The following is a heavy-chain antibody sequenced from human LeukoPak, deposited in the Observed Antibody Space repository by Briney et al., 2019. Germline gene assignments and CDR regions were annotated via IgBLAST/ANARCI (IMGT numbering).Heavy chain of an antibody. CDR2: VDHSGGT. CDR1: GYSLSSGYY. CDR3: AGFTFFRGVITFDY. J-gene: IGHJ4*02. D-gene: IGHD3-10*01. Sequence: PSETLSLTCTASGYSLSSGYYWGWIRQPPGKGLEWIGSVDHSGGTYYNPSLRSRVSISVDTSKNQFSLKLSSVPAADTAVYSCAGFTFFRGVITFDYWGQGTLVTVSS. V-gene: IGHV4-38-2*02.